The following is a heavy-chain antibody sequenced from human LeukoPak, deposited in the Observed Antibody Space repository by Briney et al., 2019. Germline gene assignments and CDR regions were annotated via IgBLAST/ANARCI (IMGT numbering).Heavy chain of an antibody. Sequence: GASVKVSCKASGGTFNNYAISWVRQAPGQGLEWKGRIVPILGIANYAQEFQGRLIITADKATSSAYMELSSLRSEDTAVYYCARDQGDNSYGYYAIWYAFDVWGQGTMVTVSS. CDR2: IVPILGIA. CDR1: GGTFNNYA. CDR3: ARDQGDNSYGYYAIWYAFDV. J-gene: IGHJ3*01. D-gene: IGHD5-18*01. V-gene: IGHV1-69*04.